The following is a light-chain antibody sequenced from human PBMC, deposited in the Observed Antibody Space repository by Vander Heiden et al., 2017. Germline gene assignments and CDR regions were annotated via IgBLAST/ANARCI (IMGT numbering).Light chain of an antibody. CDR1: QRVSTNC. CDR2: GAS. Sequence: EIVLTQSPGTLSLSPGERDTLSCRASQRVSTNCLAWYQQKPGQPPRLLIFGASTRATGIPDRFSGSGSGTDFTLTISRLEREDFAVYYCHQYGSPPRTFGQGTKLEIK. V-gene: IGKV3-20*01. CDR3: HQYGSPPRT. J-gene: IGKJ2*01.